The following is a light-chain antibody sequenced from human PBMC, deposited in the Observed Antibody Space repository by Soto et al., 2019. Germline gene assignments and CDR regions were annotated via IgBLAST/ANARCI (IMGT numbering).Light chain of an antibody. V-gene: IGLV2-14*03. CDR1: SSYVDGYNY. CDR2: DVS. J-gene: IGLJ1*01. Sequence: QSVLTQPASVSGSPGQSIAISCTGTSSYVDGYNYVSWYQHHPGKAPKLMIYDVSSRPSGVSNRFSGSKSGNTASLTISGLQAEDEADYYYISYTTISTYVFGTGTKVTVL. CDR3: ISYTTISTYV.